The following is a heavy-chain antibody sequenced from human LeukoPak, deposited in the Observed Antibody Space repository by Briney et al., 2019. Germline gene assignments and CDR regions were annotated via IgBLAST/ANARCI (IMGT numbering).Heavy chain of an antibody. CDR1: GFTFSSYS. D-gene: IGHD5-18*01. Sequence: GGSLRLSCGASGFTFSSYSMTWVRQAPGKGLEWVSYISSSGSTIYYADSVKGRFTISRDNAKNSLYLQMNSLRAEDTAVYYCARLGDTAMVPIDYWGQGTLVTVSS. V-gene: IGHV3-48*04. CDR3: ARLGDTAMVPIDY. CDR2: ISSSGSTI. J-gene: IGHJ4*02.